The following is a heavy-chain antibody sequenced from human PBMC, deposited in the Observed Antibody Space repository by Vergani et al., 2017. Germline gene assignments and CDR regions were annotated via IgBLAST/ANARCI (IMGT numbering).Heavy chain of an antibody. Sequence: QVQLQESGPGLVKPSETLSLTCTVSGGSISSHYWSWIRQPPGKGLEWIGYIYYSGSTYYNPSLKSRVTISVDTSKNQFSLKLSSVTAADTAVYYCARFPPYGSGHYYFDYWGQGTLVTVSS. CDR3: ARFPPYGSGHYYFDY. CDR2: IYYSGST. J-gene: IGHJ4*02. V-gene: IGHV4-59*08. D-gene: IGHD3-10*01. CDR1: GGSISSHY.